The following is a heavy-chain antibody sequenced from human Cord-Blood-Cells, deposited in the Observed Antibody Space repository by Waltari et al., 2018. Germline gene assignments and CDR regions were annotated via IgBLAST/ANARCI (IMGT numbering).Heavy chain of an antibody. CDR1: GFTVSSDY. V-gene: IGHV3-53*01. CDR2: IYSGGST. J-gene: IGHJ4*02. D-gene: IGHD5-18*01. Sequence: EVQLVESGGGLIQPGGSLRLSCAASGFTVSSDYMTWVRQAPGKGLEWVSVIYSGGSTYYADSVKGRFTISRDNSKNTLYLQMNSLRAEDTAVYYCARKYSYGYYFDYWGQGTLVTVSS. CDR3: ARKYSYGYYFDY.